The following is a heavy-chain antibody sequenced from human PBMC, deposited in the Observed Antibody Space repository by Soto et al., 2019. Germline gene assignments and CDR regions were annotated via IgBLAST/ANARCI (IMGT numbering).Heavy chain of an antibody. V-gene: IGHV1-3*01. Sequence: QVQLVQSGAEVKKPGASVKVSCKASGYTFTSYVMHWVRQAPGQRLEWMGWIYAGNGNTKYSQKFQGRVTITRDTSASTTYIELSSLRSEETAVYYCARGTTVTTLPLPNWFDPWGQGNLVTVSS. CDR3: ARGTTVTTLPLPNWFDP. CDR1: GYTFTSYV. J-gene: IGHJ5*02. D-gene: IGHD4-17*01. CDR2: IYAGNGNT.